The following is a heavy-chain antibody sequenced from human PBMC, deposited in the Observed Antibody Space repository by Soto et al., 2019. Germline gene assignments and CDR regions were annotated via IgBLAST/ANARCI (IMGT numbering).Heavy chain of an antibody. J-gene: IGHJ4*02. CDR1: GFTFSSYA. V-gene: IGHV3-30-3*01. CDR3: ARIIWTLIDEERGY. D-gene: IGHD3-22*01. Sequence: QVQLVESGGGVVQPGRSLRLSCAASGFTFSSYAMHWVRQAPGKGLEWVAVISYDGSNKYYADSVKGRFTISRDNSKNPLYLQMNSLRAEDTAVYYCARIIWTLIDEERGYWGQGILVTVSS. CDR2: ISYDGSNK.